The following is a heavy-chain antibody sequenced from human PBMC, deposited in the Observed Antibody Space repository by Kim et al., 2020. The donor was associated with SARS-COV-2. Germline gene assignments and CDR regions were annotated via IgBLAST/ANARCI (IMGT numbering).Heavy chain of an antibody. D-gene: IGHD2-15*01. Sequence: ASVKVSCKASGYTFTSYGISWVRQAPGQGLEWMGWISAYNGNTNYAQKLQGRVTMTTDTSTSTAYMELRSLRSDDTAVYYCARDYVVVVAATLGYWGQGTLVTVSS. CDR1: GYTFTSYG. J-gene: IGHJ4*02. CDR2: ISAYNGNT. V-gene: IGHV1-18*04. CDR3: ARDYVVVVAATLGY.